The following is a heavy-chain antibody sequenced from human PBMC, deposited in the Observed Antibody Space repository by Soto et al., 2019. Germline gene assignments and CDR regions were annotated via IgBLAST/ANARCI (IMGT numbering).Heavy chain of an antibody. Sequence: GASVKVSCKASGGTFSSYAISWVRQAPGQGLEWMGGIIPIFGTANYAQKFQGRVTITADASTSTAYMELSSLRSEAAAVYYCARDKRELLPPFDAFDIWGQGTMVTVSS. V-gene: IGHV1-69*13. D-gene: IGHD1-26*01. CDR2: IIPIFGTA. J-gene: IGHJ3*02. CDR1: GGTFSSYA. CDR3: ARDKRELLPPFDAFDI.